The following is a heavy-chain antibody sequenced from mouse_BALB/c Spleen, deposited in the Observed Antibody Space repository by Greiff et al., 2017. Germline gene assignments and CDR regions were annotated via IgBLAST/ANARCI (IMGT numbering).Heavy chain of an antibody. CDR2: IWGDGST. Sequence: QVQLKESGPGLVAPSQSLSITCTVSGFSLTGYGVNWVRQPPGKGLEWLGMIWGDGSTDYNSALKSRLSISKDNSKSQVFLKMNSLQTDDTARYYCARDGNPSYWYFDVWGAGTTVTVSS. V-gene: IGHV2-6-7*01. D-gene: IGHD2-1*01. CDR3: ARDGNPSYWYFDV. CDR1: GFSLTGYG. J-gene: IGHJ1*01.